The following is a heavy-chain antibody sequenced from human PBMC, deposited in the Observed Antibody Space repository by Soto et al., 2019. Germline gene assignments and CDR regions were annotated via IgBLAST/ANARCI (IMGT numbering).Heavy chain of an antibody. CDR1: GYTFTRYG. J-gene: IGHJ6*02. CDR3: AREGSRPYYYYGMDV. CDR2: ISAYNGNT. V-gene: IGHV1-18*01. D-gene: IGHD1-26*01. Sequence: QVQLVQSGAEVKKPGASVKVSCNASGYTFTRYGFSWVRQAPGQGLEWMGWISAYNGNTNYAQKLQGRVTMTTDTSTSTAYMELRSLRSDDTAVYYCAREGSRPYYYYGMDVWGQGTTVTVSS.